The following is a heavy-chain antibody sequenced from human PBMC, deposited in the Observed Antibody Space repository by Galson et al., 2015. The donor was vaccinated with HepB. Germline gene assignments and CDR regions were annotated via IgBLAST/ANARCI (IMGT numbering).Heavy chain of an antibody. J-gene: IGHJ4*02. Sequence: SLRLSCAVSGFTVSSNYMSWVRQAPGKGLEWVSVIFGGGSTYYADYVKGRFTISRDNSKNTLHLQMNSLRAEDTAVYYCARNTGYLIYWGQGSLVTVSS. CDR3: ARNTGYLIY. CDR2: IFGGGST. V-gene: IGHV3-66*01. CDR1: GFTVSSNY. D-gene: IGHD3-9*01.